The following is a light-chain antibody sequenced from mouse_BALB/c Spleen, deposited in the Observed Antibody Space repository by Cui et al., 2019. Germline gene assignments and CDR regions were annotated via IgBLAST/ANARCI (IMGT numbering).Light chain of an antibody. Sequence: QIVLTQSPAIMSASLGDETTLTCSASSSVSYMHWYQQKSGTSPKLLIYSTSNLASGGPSRFSGSGSGTFYSLTISSVEAEDAADYYCHQWSSYPWTFGGGTKLEIK. J-gene: IGKJ1*01. CDR2: STS. CDR1: SSVSY. CDR3: HQWSSYPWT. V-gene: IGKV4-80*01.